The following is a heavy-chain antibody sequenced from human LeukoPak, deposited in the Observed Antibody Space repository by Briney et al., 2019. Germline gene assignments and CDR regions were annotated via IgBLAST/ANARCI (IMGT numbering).Heavy chain of an antibody. Sequence: KSSETLSLTCTVSGGSISSGDHYWSWLRQPPGKGLEWIGHIYYSGSTYYNPSLKSRVTISVDTSKNQFSLKLSSVSAADTAVYYCARRGYCSGGSCYAGLNWFDPWGQGTLVTVSS. D-gene: IGHD2-15*01. CDR3: ARRGYCSGGSCYAGLNWFDP. V-gene: IGHV4-30-4*01. CDR1: GGSISSGDHY. CDR2: IYYSGST. J-gene: IGHJ5*02.